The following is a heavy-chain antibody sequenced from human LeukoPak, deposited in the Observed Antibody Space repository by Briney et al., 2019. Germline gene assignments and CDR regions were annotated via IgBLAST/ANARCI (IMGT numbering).Heavy chain of an antibody. Sequence: GGSLRLSCAASGFTFSSYGMHWVRQAPGKGLEWVSYVSSSSSTIYYADSVKGRFTISRDNAKNSLYLQMNSLRAEDTAVYYCASAVRDCGGDCYAPFQHWGQGTLVTVSS. J-gene: IGHJ1*01. CDR3: ASAVRDCGGDCYAPFQH. D-gene: IGHD2-21*02. V-gene: IGHV3-48*04. CDR1: GFTFSSYG. CDR2: VSSSSSTI.